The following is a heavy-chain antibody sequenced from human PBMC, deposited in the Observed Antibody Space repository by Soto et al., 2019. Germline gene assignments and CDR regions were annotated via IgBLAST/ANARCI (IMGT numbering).Heavy chain of an antibody. CDR3: TRGYFANYDFWSPRVSMDV. D-gene: IGHD3-3*01. V-gene: IGHV3-73*01. J-gene: IGHJ6*02. Sequence: GGSLRLSCAASGFTFSGSAMHWVRQASGKGLEWVGRIRSKADSYATVYAASVKGRFTISRDDSKNTAYLQMNSLKTEDTAVYYCTRGYFANYDFWSPRVSMDVWGQGTTVTVS. CDR1: GFTFSGSA. CDR2: IRSKADSYAT.